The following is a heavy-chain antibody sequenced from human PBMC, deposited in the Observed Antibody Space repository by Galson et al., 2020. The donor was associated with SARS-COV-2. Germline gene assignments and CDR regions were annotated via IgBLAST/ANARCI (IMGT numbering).Heavy chain of an antibody. CDR1: GGSISSSSYY. D-gene: IGHD6-13*01. CDR2: IYYSGST. CDR3: ARLGGSSPFWYFDL. V-gene: IGHV4-39*01. J-gene: IGHJ2*01. Sequence: SETLSLTCTVSGGSISSSSYYWGWIRQPPGKGLEWIGSIYYSGSTYYNPSLKSRVTISVDTSKNQFSLKLSSVTAADTAVYYCARLGGSSPFWYFDLWGRGTLVTVSS.